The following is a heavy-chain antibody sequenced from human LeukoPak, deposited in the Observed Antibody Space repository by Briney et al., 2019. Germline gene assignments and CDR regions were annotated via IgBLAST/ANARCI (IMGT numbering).Heavy chain of an antibody. D-gene: IGHD3-10*01. CDR2: IYYSGST. Sequence: PSETLSLTCTVSGGSISSYYWSWIRQPPGKGLEWIGYIYYSGSTNYNPSLKSRVTISVGTSKNQFSLKLSSVTAADTAVYYCARSITMVRGVIGWFDPWGQGTLVTVSS. V-gene: IGHV4-59*01. CDR3: ARSITMVRGVIGWFDP. CDR1: GGSISSYY. J-gene: IGHJ5*02.